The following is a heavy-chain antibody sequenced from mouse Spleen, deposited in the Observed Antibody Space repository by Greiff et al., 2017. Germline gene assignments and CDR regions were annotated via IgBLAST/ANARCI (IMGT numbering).Heavy chain of an antibody. CDR3: ARDHDYDGGFAY. J-gene: IGHJ3*01. CDR1: GISITTGNYR. V-gene: IGHV3-5*01. CDR2: IYYSGTI. Sequence: VQLKESGPGLVKPSQTVFLTCTVTGISITTGNYRWSWIRQFPGNKLEWIGYIYYSGTITYNPSPTSRTTITRDTPKNQFFLEMNSLTAEDTATYYCARDHDYDGGFAYWGQGTLVTVSA. D-gene: IGHD2-4*01.